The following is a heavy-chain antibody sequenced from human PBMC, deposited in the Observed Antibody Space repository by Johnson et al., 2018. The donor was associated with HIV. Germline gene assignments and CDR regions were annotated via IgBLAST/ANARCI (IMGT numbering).Heavy chain of an antibody. D-gene: IGHD2-15*01. V-gene: IGHV3-7*01. CDR3: ARDLFGSDAFDI. CDR2: IKQDGSEK. Sequence: VQLVESGGGLVQPGGSLRLSCAASGFTFSSYWMTWVRQAPGKGLEWVANIKQDGSEKYYVDSVRGRFTISRDNAKNSLYLQMNSLGAEDTAVYYCARDLFGSDAFDIWGQGTMVTVSS. CDR1: GFTFSSYW. J-gene: IGHJ3*02.